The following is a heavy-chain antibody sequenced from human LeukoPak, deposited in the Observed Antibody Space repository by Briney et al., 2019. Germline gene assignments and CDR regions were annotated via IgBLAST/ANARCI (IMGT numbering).Heavy chain of an antibody. CDR2: ISWNSGSI. CDR3: AKGPDYDFWSGYYLY. J-gene: IGHJ4*02. Sequence: GRSLRLSCAASGFTFDDYAMHWVRQAPGKGLEWVSGISWNSGSIGYADSVKGRFTISRDNAKNSLYLQMNSLRAEDTALYYCAKGPDYDFWSGYYLYWGQGTLVTVSS. D-gene: IGHD3-3*01. CDR1: GFTFDDYA. V-gene: IGHV3-9*01.